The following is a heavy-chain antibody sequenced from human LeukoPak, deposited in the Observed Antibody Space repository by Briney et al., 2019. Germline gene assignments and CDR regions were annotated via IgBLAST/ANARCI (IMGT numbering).Heavy chain of an antibody. CDR1: GFSFSSYW. CDR2: ISPDGSSA. Sequence: GGSLRLSCAASGFSFSSYWMHWVRQAPGKGLVWVARISPDGSSALSADSVRGGFTISRDNADNTLYLQLNSLRAEDTAVYYCARVSFCPRCHFDYWGQGTLVTVSS. CDR3: ARVSFCPRCHFDY. J-gene: IGHJ4*02. D-gene: IGHD2/OR15-2a*01. V-gene: IGHV3-74*03.